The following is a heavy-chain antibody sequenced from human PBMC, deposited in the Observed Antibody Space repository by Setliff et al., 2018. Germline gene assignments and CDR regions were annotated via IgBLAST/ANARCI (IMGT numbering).Heavy chain of an antibody. CDR3: AKTYNWNSYDTFDL. J-gene: IGHJ3*01. CDR2: IYPGDSDT. D-gene: IGHD1-7*01. CDR1: GNTFTNYW. Sequence: GESLKISCKGSGNTFTNYWIGWVRQMPGKGLEWMGIIYPGDSDTRYSPSFQGQVIISVDKSISTAYLQWSSLKASDTAIYYCAKTYNWNSYDTFDLWGQGTMVTVS. V-gene: IGHV5-51*01.